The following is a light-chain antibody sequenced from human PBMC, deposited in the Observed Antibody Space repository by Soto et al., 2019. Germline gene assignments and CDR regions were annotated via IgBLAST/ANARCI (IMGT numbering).Light chain of an antibody. CDR1: QSMSSY. CDR2: SAS. V-gene: IGKV1-39*01. J-gene: IGKJ4*01. CDR3: QQSSNTPLT. Sequence: DIQMTQSPSSLSASVGDRVTITCRASQSMSSYLNWYQQKPGKSPKLLIYSASTLQSGVPSRFSGSGSGTAFTLTISSLQPEDFATYYCQQSSNTPLTFVGGTKVEIK.